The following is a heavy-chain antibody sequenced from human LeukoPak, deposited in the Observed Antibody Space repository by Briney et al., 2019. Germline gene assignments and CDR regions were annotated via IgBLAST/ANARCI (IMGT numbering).Heavy chain of an antibody. CDR1: GYTFTDYF. D-gene: IGHD3-3*01. CDR2: INPKSGGT. J-gene: IGHJ3*02. Sequence: ASVKVSCKASGYTFTDYFMIWVRQAPGQGLEWMGWINPKSGGTVCAQKFQGRVTMTRDTSSSTAYMELSRLRFDDTVVYYCARGPRITIFGVVMANDAFDIWGQGTMVTVSS. CDR3: ARGPRITIFGVVMANDAFDI. V-gene: IGHV1-2*02.